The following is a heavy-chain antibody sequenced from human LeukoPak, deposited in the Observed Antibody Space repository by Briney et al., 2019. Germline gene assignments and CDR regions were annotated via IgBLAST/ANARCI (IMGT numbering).Heavy chain of an antibody. V-gene: IGHV3-7*01. Sequence: GGSLRLSRAASGFTFSSYWMSWVRQAPGMGLEWVANINQDGSENYYVDSVKGRFTISRDNANNSLYLHMNSLRAEDTAVYYCARDPPSGYDSPGDWGQGTLVTDSS. D-gene: IGHD3-22*01. CDR2: INQDGSEN. CDR1: GFTFSSYW. CDR3: ARDPPSGYDSPGD. J-gene: IGHJ4*02.